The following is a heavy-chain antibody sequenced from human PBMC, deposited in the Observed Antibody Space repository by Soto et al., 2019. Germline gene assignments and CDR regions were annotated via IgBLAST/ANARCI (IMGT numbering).Heavy chain of an antibody. CDR3: TRAAQQLVRRWFDP. CDR1: GFTFGDYA. Sequence: LRLSCTDSGFTFGDYAMNWFRRAPGKGLEWVGFMRSRAYGGTTEYAASVKVRFTISRDDSKSIAHLQMNSLKTEDTAVYYCTRAAQQLVRRWFDPWGQGTLVTVSS. D-gene: IGHD6-13*01. V-gene: IGHV3-49*03. CDR2: MRSRAYGGTT. J-gene: IGHJ5*02.